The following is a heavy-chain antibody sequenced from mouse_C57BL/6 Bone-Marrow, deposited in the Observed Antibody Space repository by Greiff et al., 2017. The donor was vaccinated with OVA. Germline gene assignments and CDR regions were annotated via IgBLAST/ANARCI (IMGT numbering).Heavy chain of an antibody. CDR2: IYPSDSET. D-gene: IGHD1-1*01. Sequence: VQLQQSGAELVRPGSSVKLSCKASGYTFTSYWMDWVKQRPGQGLEWIGNIYPSDSETHYNQKFKDKATLTVDKSSSTAYMQLSSLTSEDSAVYYCATDYYGSSYRFAYWGQGTLVTVSA. CDR3: ATDYYGSSYRFAY. J-gene: IGHJ3*01. V-gene: IGHV1-61*01. CDR1: GYTFTSYW.